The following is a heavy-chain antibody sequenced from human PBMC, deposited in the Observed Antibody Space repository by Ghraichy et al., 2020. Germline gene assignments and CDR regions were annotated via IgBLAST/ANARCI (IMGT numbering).Heavy chain of an antibody. CDR1: GLTFSTNA. J-gene: IGHJ6*02. V-gene: IGHV3-23*01. Sequence: GGSLRLSCAASGLTFSTNAMSWVRQAPGNGLEWVSTISGSGASTYYADSVKGRFTISRDNSKNTLYLQMNSLRAEDTAVYYCAKDKYYYGMDVWGQGTTVTVSS. CDR2: ISGSGAST. CDR3: AKDKYYYGMDV.